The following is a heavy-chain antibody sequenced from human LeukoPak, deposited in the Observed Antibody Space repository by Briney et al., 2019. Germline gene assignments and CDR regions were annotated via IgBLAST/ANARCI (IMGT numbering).Heavy chain of an antibody. CDR3: ARESCSGGSCYFDY. Sequence: GGSLRLSCAASGFTFSSYAMSWVRQAPGKGLEWVSYISSSSSTIYYADSVKGRFTISRDNAKNSLYLQMNSLRAEDTAVYYCARESCSGGSCYFDYWGQGTLVTVSS. CDR2: ISSSSSTI. CDR1: GFTFSSYA. D-gene: IGHD2-15*01. V-gene: IGHV3-48*04. J-gene: IGHJ4*02.